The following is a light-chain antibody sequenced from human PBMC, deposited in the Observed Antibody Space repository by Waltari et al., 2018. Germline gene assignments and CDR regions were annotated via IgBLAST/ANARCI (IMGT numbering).Light chain of an antibody. V-gene: IGKV1-33*01. J-gene: IGKJ2*01. CDR1: QDIVNY. CDR2: DAS. Sequence: DIQMTQSPSSLSASVGDRDTITCQASQDIVNYLNWYQQTPGKAPKLLIYDASNLATGVPSRFSGGGSGTDFSFTITSLHPEDIATYYCQQYENLPYTFGQGTKVEIK. CDR3: QQYENLPYT.